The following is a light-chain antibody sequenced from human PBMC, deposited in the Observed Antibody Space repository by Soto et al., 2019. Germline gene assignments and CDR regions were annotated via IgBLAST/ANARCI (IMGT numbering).Light chain of an antibody. CDR1: QDIKNV. V-gene: IGKV1-17*01. Sequence: QMTPSAASVSASVSYRVTLTLLASQDIKNVLGLYQQRPGKAPKRLIYAASSLQTGVPSRFSGSGSGTEFTLTINSLQPEDFATYFCLQYNNYPFTFGQGTRLEIK. J-gene: IGKJ5*01. CDR3: LQYNNYPFT. CDR2: AAS.